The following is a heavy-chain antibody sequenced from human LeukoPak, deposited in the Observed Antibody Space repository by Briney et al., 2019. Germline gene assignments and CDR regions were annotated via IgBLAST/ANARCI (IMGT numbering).Heavy chain of an antibody. D-gene: IGHD2-2*01. Sequence: PGGSLRLSCAASGFTFSNYWMHWVRQAPGKGLVWVSRINSDGSSTSYADSVRGRFTISRDNAKNTLYLQMNSPRAEDTAVYYCARVGDIYCSRISCSLDYWGQGALVTVSS. J-gene: IGHJ4*02. CDR3: ARVGDIYCSRISCSLDY. CDR2: INSDGSST. CDR1: GFTFSNYW. V-gene: IGHV3-74*01.